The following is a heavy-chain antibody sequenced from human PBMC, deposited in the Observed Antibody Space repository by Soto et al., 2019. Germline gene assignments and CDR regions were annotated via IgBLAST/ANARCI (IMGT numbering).Heavy chain of an antibody. J-gene: IGHJ4*02. D-gene: IGHD5-18*01. CDR2: IYHSGST. Sequence: SETLSLTCTVSGGSISGYYSWSWIRQPPGKGLEWIGYIYHSGSTFYSPSLRSRVTISIDRSENQVSLKLNSVTAADTAVYYCARHTAVVGDFFDYWGQGTLVTSPQ. CDR3: ARHTAVVGDFFDY. V-gene: IGHV4-30-2*01. CDR1: GGSISGYYS.